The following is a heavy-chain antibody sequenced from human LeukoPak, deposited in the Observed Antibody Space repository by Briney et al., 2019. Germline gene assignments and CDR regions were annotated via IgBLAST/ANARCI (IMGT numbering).Heavy chain of an antibody. CDR1: GYTLSNHA. CDR3: ARHIGADIVVQVVATSYYFDL. J-gene: IGHJ4*01. D-gene: IGHD2-15*01. CDR2: ISAHNGNT. Sequence: GASVKVSCKASGYTLSNHAISWVRQAPGQGLEWVGWISAHNGNTRYAHSLQGRVTMTSDTSTSTVYMELRSLRSDDTAVYYCARHIGADIVVQVVATSYYFDLWGHGTLVTVSS. V-gene: IGHV1-18*01.